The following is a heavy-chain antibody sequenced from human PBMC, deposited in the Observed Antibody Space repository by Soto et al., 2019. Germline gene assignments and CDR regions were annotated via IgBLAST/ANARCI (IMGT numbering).Heavy chain of an antibody. V-gene: IGHV3-11*01. CDR1: GFTFSDYY. CDR3: ARDRRSAAIPYYYYYMDV. Sequence: GGSLRLSCAASGFTFSDYYMSWIRQAPGKGLEWVSYISSSGSTIYYADSVKGRFTISRDNAKNSLYLQMNSLRAEDTAVYYCARDRRSAAIPYYYYYMDVWGKGTTVTVSS. D-gene: IGHD2-2*01. J-gene: IGHJ6*03. CDR2: ISSSGSTI.